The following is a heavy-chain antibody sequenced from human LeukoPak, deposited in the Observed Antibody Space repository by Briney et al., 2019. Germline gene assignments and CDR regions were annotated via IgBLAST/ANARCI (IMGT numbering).Heavy chain of an antibody. V-gene: IGHV3-23*01. Sequence: ETLSLTCAVYGGSFSGYYWSWIRQPPGKGLEWVSGISASGGSTYYADSVRGRFTISRDNSKNTLYVQMNSLRDEDTAVYYCAKDQRWESPHYLDSWGQGTLVTVSS. J-gene: IGHJ4*02. CDR3: AKDQRWESPHYLDS. D-gene: IGHD1-26*01. CDR2: ISASGGST. CDR1: GGSFSGYY.